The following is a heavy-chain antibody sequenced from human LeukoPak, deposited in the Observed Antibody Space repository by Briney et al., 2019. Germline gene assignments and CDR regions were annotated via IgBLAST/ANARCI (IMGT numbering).Heavy chain of an antibody. CDR3: ATITTFS. Sequence: GGSLRLSCAASGFTFRNYRMYWVRQGPGKGLEWVSRIKTDGSFTSYADSVKGRFTISRDNTKNTLYLQMNSLRAEDTAVYYCATITTFSWGQGTLVTVTS. D-gene: IGHD2/OR15-2a*01. V-gene: IGHV3-74*01. CDR2: IKTDGSFT. J-gene: IGHJ5*02. CDR1: GFTFRNYR.